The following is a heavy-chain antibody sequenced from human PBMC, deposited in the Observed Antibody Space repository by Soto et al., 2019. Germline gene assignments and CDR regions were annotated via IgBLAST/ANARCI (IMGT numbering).Heavy chain of an antibody. CDR2: INPSGGST. J-gene: IGHJ6*02. CDR1: GYTFTSYY. V-gene: IGHV1-46*01. CDR3: ARDVGTTGTYDRASYGVDV. Sequence: GASVKVSCKASGYTFTSYYMHWVRQAPGQGLEWMGIINPSGGSTSYAQKFQGRVTMTRDTSTSTVYMELSSLRSEDTAVYYCARDVGTTGTYDRASYGVDVWGQGTTVTVSS. D-gene: IGHD1-1*01.